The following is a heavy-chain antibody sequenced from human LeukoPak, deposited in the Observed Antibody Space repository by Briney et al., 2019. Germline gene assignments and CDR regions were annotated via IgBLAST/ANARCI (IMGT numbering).Heavy chain of an antibody. CDR1: GYTFTGYY. D-gene: IGHD1-26*01. CDR2: IIPNSGGT. Sequence: ASVKVSCKASGYTFTGYYMHWVRQAPGQGLEWMGWIIPNSGGTNYAQKFQGRVTMTRDTSISTAYTELSRLRSDDTAVYYCAFSVGATMGFDYWGQGTLVTVSS. V-gene: IGHV1-2*02. J-gene: IGHJ4*02. CDR3: AFSVGATMGFDY.